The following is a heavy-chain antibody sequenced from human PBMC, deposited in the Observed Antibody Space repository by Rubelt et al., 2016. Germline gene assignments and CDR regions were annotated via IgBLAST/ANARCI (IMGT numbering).Heavy chain of an antibody. CDR3: ARGADILTHTTPSDY. CDR2: IYYSGNT. J-gene: IGHJ4*02. CDR1: GGSINSNSHY. Sequence: QLQLQESGPGLVKPSETLSLTCTVSGGSINSNSHYWGWIRQPPGKGLEWIGSIYYSGNTYYNPYRKSGVPRSVDTSKNQFCLKLTSWTAADTAVYYCARGADILTHTTPSDYWGQGTLVTVSS. V-gene: IGHV4-39*07. D-gene: IGHD3-9*01.